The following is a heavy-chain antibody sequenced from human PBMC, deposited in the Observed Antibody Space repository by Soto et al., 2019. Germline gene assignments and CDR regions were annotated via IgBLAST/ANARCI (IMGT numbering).Heavy chain of an antibody. CDR1: GYTFTDYY. J-gene: IGHJ4*02. V-gene: IGHV1-2*02. CDR2: INPISGGT. Sequence: PSVKLCCKASGYTFTDYYIHWVRQAPGQGLEWMAWINPISGGTNYAQKFQGRVTMTRDTSITTTYMELSRLTSDDTAVYYCARDSVGYCSRTRCYGQGYFDYWGQGALVTVSS. CDR3: ARDSVGYCSRTRCYGQGYFDY. D-gene: IGHD2-2*03.